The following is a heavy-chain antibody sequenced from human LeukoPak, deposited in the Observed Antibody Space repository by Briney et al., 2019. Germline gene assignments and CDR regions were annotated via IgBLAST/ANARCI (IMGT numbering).Heavy chain of an antibody. D-gene: IGHD3-10*01. CDR1: GGSISSGDYY. V-gene: IGHV4-30-4*01. CDR3: ARSGKWGYFDL. CDR2: IYYSGST. Sequence: SETLSLTCTVSGGSISSGDYYWSWIRQPPGKGLEWIGYIYYSGSTYYNPSLKSRVTISVDTSKNQFSLKLSSVTAADTAVYYCARSGKWGYFDLWGRGTLVTVSS. J-gene: IGHJ2*01.